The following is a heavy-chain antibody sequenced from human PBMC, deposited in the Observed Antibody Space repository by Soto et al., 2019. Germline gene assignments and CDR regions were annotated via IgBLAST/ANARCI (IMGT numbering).Heavy chain of an antibody. V-gene: IGHV4-59*01. Sequence: QVQLQESGPGLVKPSETLSLTCTVSGGSISSYYWSWIRQPPGKGLEWIGYIYYSGSTNYNPSLKSRVTISVDTSKNQFSLKLSSVTAAETAVYYCARPLFGRGNWFDPWGQGTLVTVSS. J-gene: IGHJ5*02. CDR2: IYYSGST. CDR3: ARPLFGRGNWFDP. D-gene: IGHD3-10*01. CDR1: GGSISSYY.